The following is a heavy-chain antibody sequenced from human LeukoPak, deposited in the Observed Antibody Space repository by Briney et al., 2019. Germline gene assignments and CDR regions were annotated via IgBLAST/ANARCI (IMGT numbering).Heavy chain of an antibody. CDR1: GGSISSGSYY. D-gene: IGHD3-22*01. CDR3: AREGEYYYDSSGYYGYFDL. CDR2: IYTSGST. V-gene: IGHV4-61*02. J-gene: IGHJ2*01. Sequence: PSQTLSLTCTVSGGSISSGSYYWSWIRQPAGKGLEWIGRIYTSGSTNYNPSLKSRVTISVDTSKNQFSLKLSSVTAADTAVYYCAREGEYYYDSSGYYGYFDLWGRDTLVTVSS.